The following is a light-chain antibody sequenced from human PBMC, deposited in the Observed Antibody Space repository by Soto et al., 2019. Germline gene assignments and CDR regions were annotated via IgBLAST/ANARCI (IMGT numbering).Light chain of an antibody. CDR2: GAS. CDR3: KQYGSSSIT. CDR1: QSFRGL. V-gene: IGKV3-20*01. Sequence: EVVLTQSPVTLSLSPGERATLSCRASQSFRGLLAWYQQKPGQAPRLLIYGASTRATGVQARFSGSGSGTEFTLTIRRLEPEDFAVYYCKQYGSSSITFGQGTRLEIK. J-gene: IGKJ5*01.